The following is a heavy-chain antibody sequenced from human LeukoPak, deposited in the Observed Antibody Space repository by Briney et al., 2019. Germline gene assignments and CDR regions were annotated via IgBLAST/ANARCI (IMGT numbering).Heavy chain of an antibody. V-gene: IGHV3-74*01. Sequence: GGSLRLSCAASGFTFSSQWMHWVRQAPGKGLGWLSRINSDGSRTNYADSVKGRFTISRDNAKNTLYVQMNSLRAEETAVYYCSWSRDGYNSLVYWGQGTLVTVSS. CDR1: GFTFSSQW. CDR2: INSDGSRT. D-gene: IGHD5-24*01. J-gene: IGHJ4*02. CDR3: SWSRDGYNSLVY.